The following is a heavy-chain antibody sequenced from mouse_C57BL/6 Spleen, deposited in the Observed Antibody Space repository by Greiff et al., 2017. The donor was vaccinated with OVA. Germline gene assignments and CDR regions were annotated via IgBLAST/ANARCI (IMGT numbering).Heavy chain of an antibody. CDR3: AGSDGYSYAMDY. CDR2: FHPYNGDT. CDR1: GYTFTTYP. Sequence: VKLHQSGAELVKPGASVKMSCKASGYTFTTYPIEWMKQKHGKSLEWIGNFHPYNGDTTYNEKFKGKATLTVDKSSSTVYLELSRLTSDDSAVYYCAGSDGYSYAMDYWGQGTSVTVSS. D-gene: IGHD2-3*01. V-gene: IGHV1-47*01. J-gene: IGHJ4*01.